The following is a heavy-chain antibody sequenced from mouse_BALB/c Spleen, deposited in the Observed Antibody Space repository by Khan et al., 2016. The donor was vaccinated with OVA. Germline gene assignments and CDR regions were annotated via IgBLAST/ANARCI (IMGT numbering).Heavy chain of an antibody. J-gene: IGHJ3*01. CDR1: GFTFSNYA. CDR3: ARDCWFPY. V-gene: IGHV5-6-5*01. Sequence: EVELVESGGGLVKPGGSLKFSCAASGFTFSNYAMSWVRQTPEKRLEWVASISSGGSTYYPDSVKGRFTISRDNARNILYLQMSSLRSEDTAMYCCARDCWFPYWGQGTLVTVSA. CDR2: ISSGGST.